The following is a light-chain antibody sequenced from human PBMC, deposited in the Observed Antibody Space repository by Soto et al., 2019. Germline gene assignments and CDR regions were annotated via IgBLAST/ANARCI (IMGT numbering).Light chain of an antibody. CDR3: QQAYGAPPT. V-gene: IGKV1-39*01. CDR2: AAS. CDR1: QSITTY. Sequence: DIQMTQSPSFLSASVGDRVTITCRASQSITTYLNWYQQTLGEAPKLLIYAASRLQIGVPSRFSGSGSGTDFTLTISSLQPEDFATYYCQQAYGAPPTFGQGTKVDIK. J-gene: IGKJ1*01.